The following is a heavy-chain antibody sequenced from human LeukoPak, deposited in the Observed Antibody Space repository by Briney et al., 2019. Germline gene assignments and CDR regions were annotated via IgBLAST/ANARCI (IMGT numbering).Heavy chain of an antibody. CDR3: ARTSQYYYYYYMDV. Sequence: GGSLRLSCAASGFTFSRYAMSWVRQAPGKRLEWVSAISGSDAGTYYANSVKGRFTISRDNSKNTLYLQMNSLRAEDTAVYYCARTSQYYYYYYMDVWGKGTTVTVSS. CDR1: GFTFSRYA. V-gene: IGHV3-23*01. CDR2: ISGSDAGT. D-gene: IGHD1-14*01. J-gene: IGHJ6*03.